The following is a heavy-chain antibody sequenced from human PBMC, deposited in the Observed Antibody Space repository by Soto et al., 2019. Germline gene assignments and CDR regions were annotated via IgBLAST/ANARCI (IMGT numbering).Heavy chain of an antibody. V-gene: IGHV4-59*08. CDR1: GGCISSYY. J-gene: IGHJ4*02. CDR2: IYYSGST. CDR3: ASLDKPRVTAMVSY. Sequence: PSETLSLTCTVSGGCISSYYWSWIRQPPGKGLEWIGYIYYSGSTNYNPSLKSRVTISVDTSKDQFSLKLSSVTAADTAVYYCASLDKPRVTAMVSYWGQGTLVTVSS. D-gene: IGHD5-18*01.